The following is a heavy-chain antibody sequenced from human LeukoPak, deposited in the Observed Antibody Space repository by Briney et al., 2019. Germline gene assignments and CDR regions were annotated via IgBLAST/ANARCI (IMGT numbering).Heavy chain of an antibody. J-gene: IGHJ3*02. CDR2: IYHSGST. CDR1: GGSISSGGYS. V-gene: IGHV4-30-2*01. Sequence: SETLSLTCAVSGGSISSGGYSWSWIRQPPGKGLEWIGYIYHSGSTYYNPSLKSRVTISVDTSKNQFSLKLSSVTAADTAVYYCARLHLGAFDIWGQGTMVTVSS. CDR3: ARLHLGAFDI.